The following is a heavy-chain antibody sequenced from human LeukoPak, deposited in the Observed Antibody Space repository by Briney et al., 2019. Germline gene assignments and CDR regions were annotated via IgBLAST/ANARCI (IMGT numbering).Heavy chain of an antibody. V-gene: IGHV1-8*01. D-gene: IGHD3-10*01. Sequence: ASVKVSCKASGYTFTSYDINWVRQATGQGREWMGWMIPNMGNTGHANKFQGRVTMTGTTAISTAYMELSRLRSEDTAVYYCARGIYYYGDELLWFGEYQASYDYWGQGTLVTVSS. J-gene: IGHJ4*02. CDR2: MIPNMGNT. CDR1: GYTFTSYD. CDR3: ARGIYYYGDELLWFGEYQASYDY.